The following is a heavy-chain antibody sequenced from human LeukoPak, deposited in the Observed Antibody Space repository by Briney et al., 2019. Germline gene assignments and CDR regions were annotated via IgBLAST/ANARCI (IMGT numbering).Heavy chain of an antibody. CDR1: GFTFSSYS. CDR3: AKEGAVAGTGPVDYYYYYMDV. J-gene: IGHJ6*03. V-gene: IGHV3-21*01. Sequence: GGSLRLSCAASGFTFSSYSMNWVRQAPGKGLEWVSSISSSSSYIYYADSVKGRFTISRDNSKNTLYLQMNSLRAEDTAVYYCAKEGAVAGTGPVDYYYYYMDVWGKGTTVTVSS. CDR2: ISSSSSYI. D-gene: IGHD6-19*01.